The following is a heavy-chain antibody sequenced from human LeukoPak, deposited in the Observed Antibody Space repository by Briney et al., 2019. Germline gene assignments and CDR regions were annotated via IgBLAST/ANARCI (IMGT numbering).Heavy chain of an antibody. CDR2: IWDDGSSK. CDR3: AKDLRRGYNYGFDY. D-gene: IGHD5-18*01. Sequence: GGSLRLSCAASGFTSSGYGMHWVRQAPGKGLAWVAVIWDDGSSKHYADSVKGRFTISRDNSKNTLYLQMNSLGPEDTAVYYCAKDLRRGYNYGFDYWGQGTLVTVSS. J-gene: IGHJ4*02. CDR1: GFTSSGYG. V-gene: IGHV3-33*03.